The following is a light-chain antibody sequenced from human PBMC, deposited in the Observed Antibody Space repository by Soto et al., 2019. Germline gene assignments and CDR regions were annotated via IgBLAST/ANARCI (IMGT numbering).Light chain of an antibody. CDR2: LGS. V-gene: IGKV2-28*01. J-gene: IGKJ2*01. CDR1: QSLLSSNGYNY. Sequence: DIVMTQSPLSLPVTPGEPASISCRSSQSLLSSNGYNYLDWYLQKPGHSPQLLLYLGSNRASGGPDRFSGGASGTDFTLKISRVEDEDVGLYYCMQDLEPPYTFGQGTKVDSK. CDR3: MQDLEPPYT.